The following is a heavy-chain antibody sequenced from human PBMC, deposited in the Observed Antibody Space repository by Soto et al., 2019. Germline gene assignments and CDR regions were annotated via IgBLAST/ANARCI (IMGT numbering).Heavy chain of an antibody. J-gene: IGHJ3*02. V-gene: IGHV3-30-3*01. CDR1: GFTFSSYA. CDR2: ISYDGSNK. Sequence: QPGGSLRLSCAASGFTFSSYAMHWVRQAPGKGLEWVAVISYDGSNKYYADSVKGRFTISRDNSKNTLYLQMNSLRAEDTAVYYCARDAVGATTRFRNAFDIWGQGTMVTVSS. CDR3: ARDAVGATTRFRNAFDI. D-gene: IGHD1-26*01.